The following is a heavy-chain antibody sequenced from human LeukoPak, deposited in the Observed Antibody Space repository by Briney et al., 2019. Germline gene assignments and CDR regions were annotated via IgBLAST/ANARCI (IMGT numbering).Heavy chain of an antibody. J-gene: IGHJ4*02. V-gene: IGHV4-61*01. D-gene: IGHD2-15*01. CDR3: ARRWYHAYCDY. CDR2: IDYSGST. CDR1: GGSVSSGSYY. Sequence: SETLSLTCTVSGGSVSSGSYYWSWVRQPPGKGLEWIGCIDYSGSTYYNPSLKSRVTVSADTSKNQFSLKLTSVTAADTAVYYCARRWYHAYCDYWGQGSLVTVSS.